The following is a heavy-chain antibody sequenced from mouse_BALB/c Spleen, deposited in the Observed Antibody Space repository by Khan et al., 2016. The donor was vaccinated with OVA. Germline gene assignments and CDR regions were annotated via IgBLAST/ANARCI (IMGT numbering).Heavy chain of an antibody. CDR3: ERVYGGGFDY. Sequence: EVKLLESGPGLVKPSQSLSLTCTVTGYSITSDYAWNWIRQFPGNKLEWMGFISYSGNTNYNPSLKSRISITRDTSKNQFFLQLNSVTNEDTATYYCERVYGGGFDYWGQGTTLTVSS. CDR2: ISYSGNT. D-gene: IGHD1-1*01. V-gene: IGHV3-2*02. J-gene: IGHJ2*01. CDR1: GYSITSDYA.